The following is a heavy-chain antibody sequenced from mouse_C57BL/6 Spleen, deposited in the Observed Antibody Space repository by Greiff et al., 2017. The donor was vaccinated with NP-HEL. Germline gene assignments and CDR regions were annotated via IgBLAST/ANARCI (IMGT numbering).Heavy chain of an antibody. CDR3: ARYTDYDYDVGWYFDV. V-gene: IGHV7-3*01. D-gene: IGHD2-4*01. CDR2: IRNKANGYTT. CDR1: GFTFTDYY. J-gene: IGHJ1*03. Sequence: EVQLVESGGGLVQPGGSLSLSCAASGFTFTDYYMSWVRQPPGKALEWLGFIRNKANGYTTEYSASVKGRFTISRDNSQSILYLQMNALRAEDSATYYCARYTDYDYDVGWYFDVWGTGTTVTVSS.